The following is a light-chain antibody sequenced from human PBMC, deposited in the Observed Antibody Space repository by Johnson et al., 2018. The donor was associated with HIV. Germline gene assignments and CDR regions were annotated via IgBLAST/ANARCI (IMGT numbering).Light chain of an antibody. CDR2: DNN. V-gene: IGLV1-51*01. Sequence: QSVLTQPPSVSAAPGQKVTISCSGSSSNIGNNYVSWYQQLPGTAPKLLIYDNNKRPSGIPDRFSGSKSGTSATLGITGLQTGDEADYYGGTWDSSLSTGGNVFGTGTKVTVL. J-gene: IGLJ1*01. CDR3: GTWDSSLSTGGNV. CDR1: SSNIGNNY.